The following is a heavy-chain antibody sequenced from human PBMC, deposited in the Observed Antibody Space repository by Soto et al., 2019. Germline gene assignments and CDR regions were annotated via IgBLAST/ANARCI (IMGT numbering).Heavy chain of an antibody. CDR1: GFSLSTSGVG. Sequence: QITLKESGPTLVKPTQTLTLTCTFSGFSLSTSGVGVGWIRQPPGKALEWLALIYWDDDKRYSPSLKSRLTIPKDTSKNQVVLTMTNMDPVDTATYYCAHRGSSGWKFDYWGQGTLVTVSS. CDR2: IYWDDDK. D-gene: IGHD6-19*01. CDR3: AHRGSSGWKFDY. J-gene: IGHJ4*02. V-gene: IGHV2-5*02.